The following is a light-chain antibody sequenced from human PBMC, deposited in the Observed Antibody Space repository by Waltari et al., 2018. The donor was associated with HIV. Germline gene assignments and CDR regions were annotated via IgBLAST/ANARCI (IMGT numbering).Light chain of an antibody. CDR2: EVT. CDR3: CSYAGSRSGV. Sequence: QSALTQPASVSGAPGQSITISCTGTSSDVESYNLVFWSQHHPGKAPKLSIYEVTQRPSGVPYRFSCSKYGNTACLTISWLQTEDQADYYCCSYAGSRSGVFGGGTMLTVL. CDR1: SSDVESYNL. V-gene: IGLV2-23*02. J-gene: IGLJ3*02.